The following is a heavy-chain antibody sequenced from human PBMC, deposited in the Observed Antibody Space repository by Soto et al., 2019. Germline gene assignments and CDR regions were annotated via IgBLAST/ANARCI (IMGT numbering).Heavy chain of an antibody. CDR2: ISAYNGNT. Sequence: ASVKVSCKASGYTFTSYGITWVRQAPGQGLEWMGWISAYNGNTNYAQKLQGRVTMTTDTSTSTAYMELRSLRSDDTAVYYCARYYDILTGYYPHCFDPWGQGTLVTVSS. J-gene: IGHJ5*02. CDR3: ARYYDILTGYYPHCFDP. D-gene: IGHD3-9*01. CDR1: GYTFTSYG. V-gene: IGHV1-18*01.